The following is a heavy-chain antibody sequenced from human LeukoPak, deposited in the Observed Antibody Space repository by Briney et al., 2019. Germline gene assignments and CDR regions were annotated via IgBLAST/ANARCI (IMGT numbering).Heavy chain of an antibody. CDR3: ARRGSRSSGVYYGLDV. V-gene: IGHV5-51*01. CDR2: IYPDDSET. D-gene: IGHD6-6*01. J-gene: IGHJ6*02. CDR1: GYSFTTYW. Sequence: HGESLKISCKGSGYSFTTYWIGWVRQMPGKVLEWMGFIYPDDSETRYSPSFQGQVTISADKSSSTAYVQWTSLKASDSAMYYCARRGSRSSGVYYGLDVWGQGTTVTVSS.